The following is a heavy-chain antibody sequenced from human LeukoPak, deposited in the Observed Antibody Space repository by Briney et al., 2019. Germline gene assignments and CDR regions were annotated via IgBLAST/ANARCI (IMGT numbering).Heavy chain of an antibody. V-gene: IGHV3-74*01. J-gene: IGHJ4*02. D-gene: IGHD3-10*01. CDR3: AKDKFGELFNPFDY. CDR2: FNTDVKIT. CDR1: GFTFSRYR. Sequence: GGSLRLSCAASGFTFSRYRMHWVRQAPRKGLVWVSDFNTDVKITVYADSAKGRITISRDNSKNTLYLQMNSLRAEDTAVYYCAKDKFGELFNPFDYWGQGTLVTVSS.